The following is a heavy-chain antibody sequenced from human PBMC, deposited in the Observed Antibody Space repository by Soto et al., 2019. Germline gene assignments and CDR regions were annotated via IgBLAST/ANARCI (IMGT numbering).Heavy chain of an antibody. CDR2: FSGSGGST. CDR1: GFTFSSYA. D-gene: IGHD3-3*01. CDR3: AKDDFTIFGVVSDWFDP. J-gene: IGHJ5*02. Sequence: EVQLLESGGGLVQPGGSLRLSCAASGFTFSSYAMSWVRQAPGKGLEWVSAFSGSGGSTYYADSVKGRFTISRDNSKNTLYLQMNSLRAEDTAVYYCAKDDFTIFGVVSDWFDPWGQGTLVTVSS. V-gene: IGHV3-23*01.